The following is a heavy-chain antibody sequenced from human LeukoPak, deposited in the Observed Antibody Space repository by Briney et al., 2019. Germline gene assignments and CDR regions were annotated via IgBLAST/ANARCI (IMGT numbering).Heavy chain of an antibody. Sequence: SGPTLVKPTQTLTLTCTFSGFSLSTSGVGVGWIRQPPGKALEWLALIYWDDDKRYSPSLKRRLTITKDTSKNQVVLTMTNMDPVDTATYYCAHMTWVRGVILNWFDPWGQGTLVTVSS. CDR1: GFSLSTSGVG. J-gene: IGHJ5*02. CDR2: IYWDDDK. V-gene: IGHV2-5*02. D-gene: IGHD3-10*01. CDR3: AHMTWVRGVILNWFDP.